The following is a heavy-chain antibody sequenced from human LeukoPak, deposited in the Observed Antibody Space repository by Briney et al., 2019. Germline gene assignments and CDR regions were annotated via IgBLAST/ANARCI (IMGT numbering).Heavy chain of an antibody. CDR2: INPNSGGT. J-gene: IGHJ5*02. Sequence: ASVKVSCKASGYTFTSYYMHWVRQAPGQGLEWMGWINPNSGGTNYAQKFQGRVTMTRDTSISTAYMELSRLRSDDTAVYYCARVRRYSPNWFDPWGQGTLVTVSS. V-gene: IGHV1-2*02. D-gene: IGHD5-18*01. CDR3: ARVRRYSPNWFDP. CDR1: GYTFTSYY.